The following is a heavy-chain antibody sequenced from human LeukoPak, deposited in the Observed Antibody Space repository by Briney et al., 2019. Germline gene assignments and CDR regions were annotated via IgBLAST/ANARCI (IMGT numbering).Heavy chain of an antibody. J-gene: IGHJ4*02. D-gene: IGHD5-18*01. V-gene: IGHV4-30-4*01. Sequence: SQTLSLTCTVSGGSISSGDYYWSWIRQPSGKGLEWIGYIYYSGSTYYNPSLKSRVTISVDTSKNQFSLKLSSVTAADTAVYYCARAATRGYSYGYQYYFDYWGQGTLVTVSS. CDR1: GGSISSGDYY. CDR3: ARAATRGYSYGYQYYFDY. CDR2: IYYSGST.